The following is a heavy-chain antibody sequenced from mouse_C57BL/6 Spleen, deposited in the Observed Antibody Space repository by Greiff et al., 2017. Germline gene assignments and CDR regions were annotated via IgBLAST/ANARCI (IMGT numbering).Heavy chain of an antibody. V-gene: IGHV1-53*01. CDR3: ARGGNDGYYGFYAMDY. D-gene: IGHD2-3*01. Sequence: QVQLQQPGTELVKPGASVKLSCKASGYTFTSYWMPWVKQTPGQGLEWIGNINPSNGGTYYHDKFKSKVTLTVDKSSSTAYMQLSSLTSEDSEVYYCARGGNDGYYGFYAMDYWGQGTSVTVSS. CDR1: GYTFTSYW. J-gene: IGHJ4*01. CDR2: INPSNGGT.